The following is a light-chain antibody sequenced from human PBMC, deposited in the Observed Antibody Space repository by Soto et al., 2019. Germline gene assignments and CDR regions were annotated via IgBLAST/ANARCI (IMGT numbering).Light chain of an antibody. CDR2: SND. Sequence: QSVLTQPPSASGTPGQRVTISCSGSNSNIGTNTVNWYQHLPGTAPKLLIFSNDERPSGVPDRFSGSKSGTSASLAISGLQSDDEADYYCATWDDSLNGVVFGGGTKLTVL. CDR1: NSNIGTNT. J-gene: IGLJ2*01. CDR3: ATWDDSLNGVV. V-gene: IGLV1-44*01.